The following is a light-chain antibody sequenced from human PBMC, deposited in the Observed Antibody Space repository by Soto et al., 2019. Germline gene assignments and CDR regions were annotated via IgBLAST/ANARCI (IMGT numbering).Light chain of an antibody. CDR1: QSVSSTY. Sequence: VMTQSPATLSVSPGERATLSCRASQSVSSTYLAWYHQKPGQAPRLLISGASSRATGIPDRFSGSGSGTDFALTISRLEPEDSAVFYCQQYGTSQWTFGQGTKVDIK. V-gene: IGKV3-20*01. CDR2: GAS. CDR3: QQYGTSQWT. J-gene: IGKJ1*01.